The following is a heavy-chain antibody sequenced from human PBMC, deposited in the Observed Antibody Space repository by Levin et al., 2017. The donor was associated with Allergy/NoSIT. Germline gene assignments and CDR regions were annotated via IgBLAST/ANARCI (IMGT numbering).Heavy chain of an antibody. D-gene: IGHD3-22*01. V-gene: IGHV3-33*01. J-gene: IGHJ4*02. CDR2: IWYDGSNK. CDR1: GFTFSSYG. CDR3: ATIQGYYYEEGGPDNDY. Sequence: GGSLRLSCAASGFTFSSYGMHWVRQAPGKGLEWVAVIWYDGSNKYYADSVKGRFTISRDNSKNTLYLQMNSLRAEDTAVYYCATIQGYYYEEGGPDNDYWGQGTLVTVSS.